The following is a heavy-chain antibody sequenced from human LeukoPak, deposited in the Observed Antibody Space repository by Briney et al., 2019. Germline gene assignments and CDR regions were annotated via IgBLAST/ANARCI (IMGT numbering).Heavy chain of an antibody. V-gene: IGHV1-2*02. CDR2: INPSTGGT. J-gene: IGHJ4*02. CDR1: GYTFTGYF. CDR3: ARDQSFYDAGDQRFDY. D-gene: IGHD2/OR15-2a*01. Sequence: ASVKVSCKTSGYTFTGYFIHWVRQAPGLGLEWIGWINPSTGGTNYAQMFQGRVTMTRDTSISTAYMELSSLISDDTAVYYCARDQSFYDAGDQRFDYWGQGTLVTVSS.